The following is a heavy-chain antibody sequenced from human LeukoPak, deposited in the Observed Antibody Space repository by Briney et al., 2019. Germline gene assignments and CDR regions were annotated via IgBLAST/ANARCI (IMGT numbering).Heavy chain of an antibody. CDR1: GYSFTSHA. V-gene: IGHV7-4-1*02. J-gene: IGHJ4*02. D-gene: IGHD6-19*01. Sequence: GASVKVSCKASGYSFTSHALNWLRQAPGQGPEWMGWLNTNTGNPTYAQGFTGRFVFSLDTSVSTAYLQISSLKAEDTAVYYCARDSDSSGWPVGYWGQGTLVTVSS. CDR3: ARDSDSSGWPVGY. CDR2: LNTNTGNP.